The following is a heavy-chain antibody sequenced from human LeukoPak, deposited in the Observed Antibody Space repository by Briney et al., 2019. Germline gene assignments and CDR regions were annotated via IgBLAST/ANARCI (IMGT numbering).Heavy chain of an antibody. CDR2: IYTRGST. D-gene: IGHD2-15*01. CDR3: ARGRYCSADICSGGDAFDI. J-gene: IGHJ3*02. CDR1: GDSINNYY. V-gene: IGHV4-4*07. Sequence: SETLSLTCTVSGDSINNYYWSWIRQPAGKGLEWIGRIYTRGSTNYNPSLKSRVTMSVDTSKNQFSLKLSSVTAADTAVYYCARGRYCSADICSGGDAFDIWGQGTMVSVSS.